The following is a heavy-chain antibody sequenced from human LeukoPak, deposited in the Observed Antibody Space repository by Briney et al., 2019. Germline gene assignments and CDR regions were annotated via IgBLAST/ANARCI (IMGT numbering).Heavy chain of an antibody. CDR1: GFTFSGYC. D-gene: IGHD3-3*01. CDR3: ARGGGWDTIFRVVQYIPV. J-gene: IGHJ6*04. V-gene: IGHV3-74*01. Sequence: GGSLRLSCAASGFTFSGYCMHWVRQAPGKGLVLVSPIDSGGSDTSYADSVKGRFTVSRDNAKNTLYLQMNSLRAEDTAIYYCARGGGWDTIFRVVQYIPVWRGGTTVSVSS. CDR2: IDSGGSDT.